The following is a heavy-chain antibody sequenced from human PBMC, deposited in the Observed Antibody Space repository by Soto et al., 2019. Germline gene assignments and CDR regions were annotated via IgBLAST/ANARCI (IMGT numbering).Heavy chain of an antibody. Sequence: LRLSCAASGFTFRIFTMNWVRQAPGKGLEWVSTISSNSAYIYYTDALRGRFTISRDNAKNSLHLQMNSLRAEDTAVYYCTRDASRDSSARGWFDPWGTGTLVTVSS. CDR3: TRDASRDSSARGWFDP. CDR1: GFTFRIFT. V-gene: IGHV3-21*01. CDR2: ISSNSAYI. D-gene: IGHD6-13*01. J-gene: IGHJ5*02.